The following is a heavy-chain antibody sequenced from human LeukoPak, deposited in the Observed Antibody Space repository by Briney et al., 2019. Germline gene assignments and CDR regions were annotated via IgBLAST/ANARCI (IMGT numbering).Heavy chain of an antibody. D-gene: IGHD3-10*01. Sequence: PSDTLSLTCNVYGGSISSGDYDWRWIRQPPGKGLEWIAYMYYSGSTYYNPSLKSRVTMSADTSKNQLSLKLSSVTAADTAVYYCARDIRGRLAIKDQGIDYWGQGTLVTVSS. CDR1: GGSISSGDYD. CDR2: MYYSGST. J-gene: IGHJ4*02. V-gene: IGHV4-30-4*02. CDR3: ARDIRGRLAIKDQGIDY.